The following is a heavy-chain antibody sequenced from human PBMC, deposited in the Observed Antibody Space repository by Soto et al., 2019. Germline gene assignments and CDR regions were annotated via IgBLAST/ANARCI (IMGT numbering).Heavy chain of an antibody. Sequence: SETLSLTCAVYGGSFSGYYWSWIRQPPGKGLEWIGEINHSGSTNYNPSLKSRVTISVDTSKNQFSLKLSSVTAADTAVYYCARNHYYDSSGYYYYYGMDVWGQGTTVTVSS. CDR3: ARNHYYDSSGYYYYYGMDV. CDR2: INHSGST. V-gene: IGHV4-34*01. D-gene: IGHD3-22*01. J-gene: IGHJ6*02. CDR1: GGSFSGYY.